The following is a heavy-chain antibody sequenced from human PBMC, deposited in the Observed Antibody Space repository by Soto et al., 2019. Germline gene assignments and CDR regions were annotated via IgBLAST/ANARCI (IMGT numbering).Heavy chain of an antibody. Sequence: SETLSLTCTVPGGSLSTYYWSWIRQPPGKGLEWIGYIYYSGSTSYNPSLKSRVTISVDTSKNQFSLKLRSVTAADTAVYYCASDRSSGWDQGYGMDVWGQGTTVTVSS. V-gene: IGHV4-59*01. CDR3: ASDRSSGWDQGYGMDV. CDR1: GGSLSTYY. J-gene: IGHJ6*02. D-gene: IGHD6-19*01. CDR2: IYYSGST.